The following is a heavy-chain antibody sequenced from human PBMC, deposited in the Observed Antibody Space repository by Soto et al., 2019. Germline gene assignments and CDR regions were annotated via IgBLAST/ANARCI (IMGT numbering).Heavy chain of an antibody. CDR2: IYYSGSA. CDR3: ANYDSSGFGIWG. Sequence: PSETLSLTCTFSGASITNYYWSWIRQPPGKGLEWIGYIYYSGSANYTPSLKSRVTISVDTSKNQFSLRLSSVTAADTAIYYCANYDSSGFGIWGWGQGTMVTVSS. CDR1: GASITNYY. V-gene: IGHV4-59*01. J-gene: IGHJ4*02. D-gene: IGHD3-22*01.